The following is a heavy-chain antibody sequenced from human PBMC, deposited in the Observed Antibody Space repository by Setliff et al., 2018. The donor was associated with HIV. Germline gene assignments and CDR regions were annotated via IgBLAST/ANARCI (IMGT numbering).Heavy chain of an antibody. CDR2: ISGTSGTM. Sequence: PGGSLRLSCAASGFTFSTYSMNWVRQAPGKGLEWVSYISGTSGTMYYADSVKGRFTISRDNAKNSLFLQMNSLRAEDTAVYYCARDPRSGYDSDTAMVTVYYYYMDVWGKGTTVTVSS. V-gene: IGHV3-48*01. J-gene: IGHJ6*03. CDR3: ARDPRSGYDSDTAMVTVYYYYMDV. D-gene: IGHD5-18*01. CDR1: GFTFSTYS.